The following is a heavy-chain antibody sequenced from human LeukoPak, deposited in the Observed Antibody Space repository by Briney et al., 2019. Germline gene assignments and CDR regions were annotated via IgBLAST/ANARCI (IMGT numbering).Heavy chain of an antibody. CDR3: ARAGLGYSSSWTFDY. V-gene: IGHV3-74*01. D-gene: IGHD6-13*01. Sequence: GGSLRLSCAASGFTFSNYWTHWVRQAPGKGLVWVSRINTDGSSTSYADSVKGRFTISRDNAKNTLYLQMNSLRAGDTAVYYCARAGLGYSSSWTFDYWGQGTLVTVSS. J-gene: IGHJ4*02. CDR1: GFTFSNYW. CDR2: INTDGSST.